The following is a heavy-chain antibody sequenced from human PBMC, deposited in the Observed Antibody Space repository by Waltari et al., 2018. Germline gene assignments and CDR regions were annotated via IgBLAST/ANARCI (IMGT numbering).Heavy chain of an antibody. Sequence: EVQLLESGGGLVQPGGSLRLSCAASGFTFVTSAMTWVRQAPGKGLEGVSSISGPALTPFYADSWKGRFSLSRDNSKKTLYLQITGLTADDTAGYYCAKVAGIAAAAFHFDFWGRGTLVTVSS. CDR3: AKVAGIAAAAFHFDF. V-gene: IGHV3-23*01. D-gene: IGHD6-13*01. CDR2: ISGPALTP. CDR1: GFTFVTSA. J-gene: IGHJ4*02.